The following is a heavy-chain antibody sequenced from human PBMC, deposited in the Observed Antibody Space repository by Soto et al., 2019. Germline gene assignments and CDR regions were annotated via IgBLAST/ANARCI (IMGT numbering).Heavy chain of an antibody. CDR3: ARKRAGGSYLGYFDY. CDR2: ISYDGSNK. V-gene: IGHV3-30-3*01. J-gene: IGHJ4*02. CDR1: GFTFSSYA. Sequence: QVQLVESGGGVVQPGRSLRLSCAASGFTFSSYAMHWVRQAPGKGLEWVAVISYDGSNKYYADSVKGRFTISRDNSKNTLYLQMNSLRAEDRAVYYCARKRAGGSYLGYFDYWGQGTLVTVSS. D-gene: IGHD1-26*01.